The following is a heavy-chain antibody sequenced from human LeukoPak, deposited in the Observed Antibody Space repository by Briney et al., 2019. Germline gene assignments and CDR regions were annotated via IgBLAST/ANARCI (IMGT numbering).Heavy chain of an antibody. CDR3: ARGAGNFDY. Sequence: ETLSLTCTVSGGSISSYFWSWIRQPQGKGLEWIGYIYYSGSTNYNPSLKSRVTISVDTSKNQFTLRLSSVTAADTAVYYCARGAGNFDYWGQGTLVTVSS. V-gene: IGHV4-59*01. CDR1: GGSISSYF. J-gene: IGHJ4*02. CDR2: IYYSGST. D-gene: IGHD6-19*01.